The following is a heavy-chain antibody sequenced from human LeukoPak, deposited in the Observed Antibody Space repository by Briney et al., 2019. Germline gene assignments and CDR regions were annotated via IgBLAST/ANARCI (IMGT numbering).Heavy chain of an antibody. CDR2: INHSGST. Sequence: SETLSLTCAIYGGSFSGYYWSWIRQPPGKGLEWIGEINHSGSTNYNPSPKSRVTISVDTSKNQFSLKLSSVTAADTAVYYCARRVELLEVLPHNWFDPWGQGTLVTVSS. V-gene: IGHV4-34*01. CDR1: GGSFSGYY. CDR3: ARRVELLEVLPHNWFDP. J-gene: IGHJ5*02. D-gene: IGHD1-26*01.